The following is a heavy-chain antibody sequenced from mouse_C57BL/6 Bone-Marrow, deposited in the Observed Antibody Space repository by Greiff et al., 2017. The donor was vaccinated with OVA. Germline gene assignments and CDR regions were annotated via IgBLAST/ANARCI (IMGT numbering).Heavy chain of an antibody. V-gene: IGHV14-4*01. D-gene: IGHD2-3*01. Sequence: VHVKQSGAELVRPGASVKLSCTASGFNIKDDYMHWVKQRPEQGLEWIGWIDPENGDTEYASKFQGKATITADTSSNTAYLQLSSLTSEDTAVYYCTRWLLPYFDDWGKGTTLTVSS. J-gene: IGHJ2*01. CDR2: IDPENGDT. CDR3: TRWLLPYFDD. CDR1: GFNIKDDY.